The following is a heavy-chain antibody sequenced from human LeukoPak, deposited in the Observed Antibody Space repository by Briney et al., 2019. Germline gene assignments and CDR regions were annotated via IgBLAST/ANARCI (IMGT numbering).Heavy chain of an antibody. Sequence: SSETLSLTCTVSGGSISSGSYYWSWIRQPAGKGLEWIGRGYTSGSTHYNPSLKSRVTISVDTPKNQFSLKLSSVTAADTAVYYCAGTYYYDSSGYYYPGGYWGQGTLVTVSS. J-gene: IGHJ4*02. V-gene: IGHV4-61*02. CDR1: GGSISSGSYY. D-gene: IGHD3-22*01. CDR2: GYTSGST. CDR3: AGTYYYDSSGYYYPGGY.